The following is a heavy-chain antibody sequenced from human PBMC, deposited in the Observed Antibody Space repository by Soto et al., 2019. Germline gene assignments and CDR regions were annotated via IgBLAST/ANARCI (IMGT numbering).Heavy chain of an antibody. J-gene: IGHJ4*02. CDR1: GGSISSGGYY. D-gene: IGHD2-15*01. V-gene: IGHV4-31*03. Sequence: SEALSLTCTVSGGSISSGGYYSSWIRQHPGKGLEWIGYIFYSGSTYYNPSLKSRVTISVDTSKNQFSLKLSSVTAADTAVYYCARYCSGGSCYSSHFDYWGQGTLVTVSS. CDR3: ARYCSGGSCYSSHFDY. CDR2: IFYSGST.